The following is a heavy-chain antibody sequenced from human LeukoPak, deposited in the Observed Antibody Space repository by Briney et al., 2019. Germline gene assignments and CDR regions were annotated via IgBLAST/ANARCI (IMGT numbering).Heavy chain of an antibody. CDR1: GFTFSAYG. CDR2: ISWNSGSI. CDR3: VKDMYYGSGSCFDY. Sequence: GGSLRLSCAASGFTFSAYGMSWVRQSPRKGLEWVSGISWNSGSIGYADSVKGRFTISRDNAKNSLYLQMNSLRVEDTALYYCVKDMYYGSGSCFDYWGQGTLVTVSS. J-gene: IGHJ4*02. V-gene: IGHV3-9*01. D-gene: IGHD3-10*01.